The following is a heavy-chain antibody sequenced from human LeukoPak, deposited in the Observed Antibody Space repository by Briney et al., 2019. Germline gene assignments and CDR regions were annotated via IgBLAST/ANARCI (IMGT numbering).Heavy chain of an antibody. CDR3: ARRSILWRTDAFDI. CDR1: GGSISSYY. D-gene: IGHD2-21*01. J-gene: IGHJ3*02. Sequence: SETLSLTCSVSGGSISSYYWNWIRQPPGKGLEWIGYIYYSGRTNYNPSLKSRVTISVDTSKNQFSLKLSSVTAADTAVYYCARRSILWRTDAFDIWGQGTMVTVSS. V-gene: IGHV4-59*01. CDR2: IYYSGRT.